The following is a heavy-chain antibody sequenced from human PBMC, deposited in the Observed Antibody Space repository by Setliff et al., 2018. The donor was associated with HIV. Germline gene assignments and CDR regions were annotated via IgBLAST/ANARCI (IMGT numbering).Heavy chain of an antibody. CDR2: ISSSSDTI. CDR1: GFTFRSYE. D-gene: IGHD2-15*01. J-gene: IGHJ5*02. CDR3: ARGVVIAAHNWFDP. V-gene: IGHV3-48*01. Sequence: GGSLRLSCAASGFTFRSYEMNWVRQAPGKGLEWVSYISSSSDTIYYADSVKGRFTISRDNAKNSLYLQMNSPRAEDTAVYYCARGVVIAAHNWFDPWGQGTLVTVSS.